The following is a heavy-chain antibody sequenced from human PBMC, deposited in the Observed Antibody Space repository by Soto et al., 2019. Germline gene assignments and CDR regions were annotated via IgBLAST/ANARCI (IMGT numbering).Heavy chain of an antibody. CDR2: IYYSGST. J-gene: IGHJ4*02. D-gene: IGHD3-9*01. V-gene: IGHV4-39*01. CDR1: GGSISSSSYY. Sequence: QLQLQESGPGLVKPSETLSLTCTVSGGSISSSSYYWGWIRQPPGKGLEWIGSIYYSGSTYYNPSLKSRVTISVDTSKNQFSLKLSSVTAADTAVYYCARQYFDWLLSNWGQGTLVTVSS. CDR3: ARQYFDWLLSN.